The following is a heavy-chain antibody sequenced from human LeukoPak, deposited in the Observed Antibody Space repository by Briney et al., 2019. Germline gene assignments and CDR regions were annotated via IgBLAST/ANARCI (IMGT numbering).Heavy chain of an antibody. CDR1: VYTFTSYV. CDR2: ISAHNGNT. CDR3: ATDGAYCGGDCYPNSYYYYGMDV. V-gene: IGHV1-18*01. J-gene: IGHJ6*02. Sequence: GASLRVSCKASVYTFTSYVISCVRQAPGQGREWMGWISAHNGNTNYAQKLQGRVTMTTDTSSSTAYMELRSLRSDDTAVYYCATDGAYCGGDCYPNSYYYYGMDVWGQGTTVTVSS. D-gene: IGHD2-21*02.